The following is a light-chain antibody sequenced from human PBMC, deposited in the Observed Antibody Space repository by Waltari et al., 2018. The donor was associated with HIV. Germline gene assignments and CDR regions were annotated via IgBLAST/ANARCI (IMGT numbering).Light chain of an antibody. Sequence: SYELTQPLSVSVSPGQTASITCSGDKLGDKYICWYQQRPGQSPVLVIYQHNKRPSGIPERVSGSNSENTATLTISGTQAMDEADYYCQAWDGSTAIFGGRTKLTVL. J-gene: IGLJ2*01. CDR3: QAWDGSTAI. CDR2: QHN. V-gene: IGLV3-1*01. CDR1: KLGDKY.